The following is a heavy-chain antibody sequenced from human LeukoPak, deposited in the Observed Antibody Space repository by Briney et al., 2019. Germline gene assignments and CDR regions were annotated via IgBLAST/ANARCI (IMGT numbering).Heavy chain of an antibody. CDR1: GLTVSSNY. CDR2: IYSGGST. J-gene: IGHJ5*02. V-gene: IGHV3-66*01. D-gene: IGHD3-10*01. CDR3: ARGAYGSGSYRDNWFDP. Sequence: GGSLRLSCPASGLTVSSNYMNWVRQAPGRGLEWVSVIYSGGSTYYADSVKGRFTISRDNSKNTLYLQMKSLRAEDTAVYYCARGAYGSGSYRDNWFDPWGQGTLVTVSS.